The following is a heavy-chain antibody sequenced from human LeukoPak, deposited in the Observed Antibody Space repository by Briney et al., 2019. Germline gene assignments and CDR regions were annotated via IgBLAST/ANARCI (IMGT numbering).Heavy chain of an antibody. Sequence: PSETLSLTCTVSGGSISSYYWSWIRQPPGKGLEWIGEINHSGSTNYNPSLKSRVTISVDTSKNQFSLKLSSVTAADTAVYYCARIRYGWFDPWGQGTLVTVSS. V-gene: IGHV4-34*01. D-gene: IGHD1-14*01. CDR2: INHSGST. CDR3: ARIRYGWFDP. J-gene: IGHJ5*02. CDR1: GGSISSYY.